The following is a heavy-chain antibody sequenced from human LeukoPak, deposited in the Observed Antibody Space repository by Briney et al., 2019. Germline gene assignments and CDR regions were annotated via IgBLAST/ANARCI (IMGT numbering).Heavy chain of an antibody. CDR3: AKGTYCSSTSCFWDLFDY. CDR2: ISGSGGST. V-gene: IGHV3-23*01. J-gene: IGHJ4*02. Sequence: TGGSLRLSCAASGFTFSSYAMSWVRQAPGKGLEWVSAISGSGGSTYYADSVEGRFTISRDNSKNTLYLQMNSLRAEDTAVYYCAKGTYCSSTSCFWDLFDYWGQGTLVTVSS. CDR1: GFTFSSYA. D-gene: IGHD2-2*01.